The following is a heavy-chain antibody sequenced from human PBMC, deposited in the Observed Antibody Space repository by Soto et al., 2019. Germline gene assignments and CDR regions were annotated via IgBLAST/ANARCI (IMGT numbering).Heavy chain of an antibody. CDR1: GFTFSSYA. V-gene: IGHV3-23*01. CDR3: AKRDDRDYYYYMDV. J-gene: IGHJ6*03. Sequence: EVQLLESGGGLVQPGGSLRLSCAASGFTFSSYAMSWVRQAPGKGLEWVSAISGSGGSTYYAESVKGRFTISRDNSKNTLYLQMNSLRAEDTAVYYCAKRDDRDYYYYMDVWGKGTTVTVSS. CDR2: ISGSGGST.